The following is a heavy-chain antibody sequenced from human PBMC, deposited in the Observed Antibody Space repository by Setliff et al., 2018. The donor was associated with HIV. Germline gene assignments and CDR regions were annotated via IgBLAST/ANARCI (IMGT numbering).Heavy chain of an antibody. CDR3: ARDIVVVVAAPDAFDI. CDR2: ISAYNGNT. D-gene: IGHD2-15*01. V-gene: IGHV1-18*01. CDR1: GYTFTSYG. Sequence: VASVKVSCKASGYTFTSYGISWVRQAPGQGLEWMGWISAYNGNTNYAQKLQGRVTMTTDTSTSTAYMELRSLRSDDTAVYYCARDIVVVVAAPDAFDIWGQGTMVTVSS. J-gene: IGHJ3*02.